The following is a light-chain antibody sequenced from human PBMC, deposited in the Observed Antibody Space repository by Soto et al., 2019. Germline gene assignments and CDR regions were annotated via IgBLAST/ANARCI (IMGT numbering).Light chain of an antibody. CDR1: QSVLYTSNNKNY. J-gene: IGKJ1*01. V-gene: IGKV4-1*01. Sequence: DIVMPQSPDSLAVSLGERATINCKSSQSVLYTSNNKNYLAWYQQKEGQPPKLLIYWASTRESGVPDRFSGSGSGTDFTLTISSLQAEDVELYYCQQYYSNPPTFGQGTKVDIK. CDR2: WAS. CDR3: QQYYSNPPT.